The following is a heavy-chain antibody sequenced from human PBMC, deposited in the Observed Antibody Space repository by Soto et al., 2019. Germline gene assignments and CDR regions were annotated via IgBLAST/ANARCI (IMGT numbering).Heavy chain of an antibody. CDR2: IKQDVSEK. CDR1: GFTFSSYW. J-gene: IGHJ4*02. Sequence: EVQLVESGGGLVQPGGSLRLSCAASGFTFSSYWMSWVRQAPGKGLEWVANIKQDVSEKYYVDSVKGRFTISRDSAKNSLYLQMNSRRAEDTAVYYCAREVADGTIDYWGQGTLVIVSS. D-gene: IGHD6-13*01. V-gene: IGHV3-7*01. CDR3: AREVADGTIDY.